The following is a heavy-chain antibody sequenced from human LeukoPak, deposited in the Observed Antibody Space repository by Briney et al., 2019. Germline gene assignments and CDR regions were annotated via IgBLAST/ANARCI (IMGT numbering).Heavy chain of an antibody. D-gene: IGHD2/OR15-2a*01. Sequence: PSETLSLTCTVSGGSISSSSYYWSWIRQPPGKGLEWIGEIDQSGTTNYNPSLKSRVTISIDTSKKQFSLTLTSMTAADTAVYYCARVPQYYFGYGYFDTWGQGTRVTVSS. CDR1: GGSISSSSYY. J-gene: IGHJ4*02. CDR3: ARVPQYYFGYGYFDT. V-gene: IGHV4-39*07. CDR2: IDQSGTT.